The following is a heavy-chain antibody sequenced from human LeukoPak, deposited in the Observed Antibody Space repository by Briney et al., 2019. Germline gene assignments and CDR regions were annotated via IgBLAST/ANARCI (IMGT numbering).Heavy chain of an antibody. CDR2: ISYSGTT. CDR1: GGSISSYY. CDR3: ARAGRHIVVATAIRRVFDP. V-gene: IGHV4-59*12. J-gene: IGHJ5*02. D-gene: IGHD2-21*02. Sequence: SETLSLTCSVSGGSISSYYWSWIRQPPGKGLEWIGYISYSGTTNYNPSLKSRVTISVDTSKNQFSLKLSSVTAADTAVYYCARAGRHIVVATAIRRVFDPWGQGTLVTVSS.